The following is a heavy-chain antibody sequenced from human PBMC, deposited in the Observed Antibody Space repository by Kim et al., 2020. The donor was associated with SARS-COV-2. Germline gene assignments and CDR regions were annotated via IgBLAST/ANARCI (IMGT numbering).Heavy chain of an antibody. Sequence: NYARKFQGRGTITADKSTSTADMELSSLRSEDTAVYYCARTKTTVTTPDYWGQGTLVTVSS. D-gene: IGHD4-17*01. J-gene: IGHJ4*02. CDR3: ARTKTTVTTPDY. V-gene: IGHV1-69*02.